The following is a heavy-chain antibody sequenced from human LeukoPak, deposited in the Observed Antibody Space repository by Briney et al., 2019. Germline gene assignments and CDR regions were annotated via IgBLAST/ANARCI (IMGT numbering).Heavy chain of an antibody. CDR2: IIPIFGTA. CDR3: ARLTGDINREEFFDF. D-gene: IGHD7-27*01. V-gene: IGHV1-69*01. CDR1: VGTFSSYA. Sequence: ASVKVSCKASVGTFSSYAISWVRQAPGQGLEWMGGIIPIFGTADYAQKFQGRVTITADESTSTAYMELSSLRSEDTAVYYCARLTGDINREEFFDFWGQGTLVTVSS. J-gene: IGHJ4*02.